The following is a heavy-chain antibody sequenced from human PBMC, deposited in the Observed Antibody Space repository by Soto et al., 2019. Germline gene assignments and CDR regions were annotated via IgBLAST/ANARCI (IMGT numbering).Heavy chain of an antibody. CDR2: TYYRSKWYN. D-gene: IGHD6-6*01. Sequence: KQSQTLSLTCAISGDSVSSNSAAWNWIRQSPSRGLEWLGRTYYRSKWYNDYEVSVKSRITINPDTSKNQFSLQLNSVTPEDTAVYYCARGEYSSSYYYYYGMDVWGQGTTVTVSS. J-gene: IGHJ6*02. CDR1: GDSVSSNSAA. V-gene: IGHV6-1*01. CDR3: ARGEYSSSYYYYYGMDV.